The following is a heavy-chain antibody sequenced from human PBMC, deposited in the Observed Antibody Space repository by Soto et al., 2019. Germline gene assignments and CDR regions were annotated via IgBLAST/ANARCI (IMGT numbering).Heavy chain of an antibody. V-gene: IGHV3-30-3*01. CDR2: ISYDGSNK. CDR1: GFTFSSYA. D-gene: IGHD2-2*01. Sequence: GGSLRLSCAASGFTFSSYAMHWVRQAPGKGLEWVAVISYDGSNKYYEDSVKGRFTISRDNSKNTLYLQMNSLRAEDTAVYYCARGPSSLTRFDYWGQRTLVTVSS. CDR3: ARGPSSLTRFDY. J-gene: IGHJ4*02.